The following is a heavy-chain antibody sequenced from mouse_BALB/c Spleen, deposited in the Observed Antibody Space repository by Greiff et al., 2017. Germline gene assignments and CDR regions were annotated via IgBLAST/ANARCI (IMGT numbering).Heavy chain of an antibody. CDR2: INPSTGYT. J-gene: IGHJ3*01. CDR3: ARGGSSYFY. CDR1: GYTFTSYW. V-gene: IGHV1-7*01. Sequence: QVQLQQSGAELAKPGASVKMSCKASGYTFTSYWMHWVNQGPGQGLEWIGYINPSTGYTEYNQKFKDKATLTADKSSSTAYMQLSSLTSEDSAVYYCARGGSSYFYWGQGTLVTVSA. D-gene: IGHD1-1*01.